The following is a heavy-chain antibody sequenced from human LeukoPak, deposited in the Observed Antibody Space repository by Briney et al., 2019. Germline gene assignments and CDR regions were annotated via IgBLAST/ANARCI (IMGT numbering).Heavy chain of an antibody. V-gene: IGHV3-30*18. CDR3: AKFRAYGDYDY. J-gene: IGHJ4*02. CDR2: ISYDGSNK. D-gene: IGHD4-17*01. Sequence: GGSLRLSCAASGFTFSSYGIHWVRQAPGKGLEWVAVISYDGSNKYYADSVKGRFTISRDNSKNTLYLQMNSLRAEDTAVYYCAKFRAYGDYDYWGQGTLVTVSS. CDR1: GFTFSSYG.